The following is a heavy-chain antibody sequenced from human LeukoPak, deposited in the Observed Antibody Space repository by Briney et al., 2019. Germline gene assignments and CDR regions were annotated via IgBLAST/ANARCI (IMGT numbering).Heavy chain of an antibody. D-gene: IGHD3-10*01. V-gene: IGHV3-11*01. Sequence: GGSLRLSCAASGFTFSDYYMSWIRQAPGKGLEWVSYISSSGSTIYYADSVKGRFTISRGNAKNSLYLQMNSLRAEDTAVYYCARDQGSGGSNWFDPWGQGTLVTVSS. J-gene: IGHJ5*02. CDR3: ARDQGSGGSNWFDP. CDR2: ISSSGSTI. CDR1: GFTFSDYY.